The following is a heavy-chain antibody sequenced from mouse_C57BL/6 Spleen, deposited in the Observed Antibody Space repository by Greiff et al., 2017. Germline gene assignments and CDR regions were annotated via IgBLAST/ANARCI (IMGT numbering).Heavy chain of an antibody. CDR2: IAPSDSET. D-gene: IGHD4-1*01. Sequence: QVQLQHPGAELVRPGSSVKLPCKASGYTFTSFWLHWVKLRPIQGLEWIGNIAPSDSETHYNQKFKDTATLTVDKSSSTAYMQLSILTSEDTAVYDCARSRGGTAWFAYWGQGTLVTVSA. CDR3: ARSRGGTAWFAY. J-gene: IGHJ3*01. V-gene: IGHV1-52*01. CDR1: GYTFTSFW.